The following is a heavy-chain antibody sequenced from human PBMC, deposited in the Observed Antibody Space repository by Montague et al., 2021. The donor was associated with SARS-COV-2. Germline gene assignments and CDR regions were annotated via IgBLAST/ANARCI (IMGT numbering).Heavy chain of an antibody. CDR3: ARDSGYYDSSGYSYDAFDI. D-gene: IGHD3-22*01. CDR1: GGSISSGGYY. CDR2: IYHTGST. J-gene: IGHJ3*02. V-gene: IGHV4-31*03. Sequence: ILSLTCTVSGGSISSGGYYWSWIRQHPGKGLEWIGYIYHTGSTHYXXXLKSRVTISKETSKNHFSLNLSSVTAADSAVYYCARDSGYYDSSGYSYDAFDIWGQGTKVTVSS.